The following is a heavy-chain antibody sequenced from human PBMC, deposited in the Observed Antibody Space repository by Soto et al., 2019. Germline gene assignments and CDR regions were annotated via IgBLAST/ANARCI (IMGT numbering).Heavy chain of an antibody. CDR1: GDTFTSYY. Sequence: QVQLVQSGAEVKKPGASVKVSCTASGDTFTSYYMHWVRQAPGQGLEWVGKINPTGRSTSYAQKFQGRVTMTRDTYTSTVYMELSSLRSEDTGVYFCARDLAPYSSTFDLQYWGPGTLVTVSS. J-gene: IGHJ1*01. CDR3: ARDLAPYSSTFDLQY. V-gene: IGHV1-46*03. D-gene: IGHD6-13*01. CDR2: INPTGRST.